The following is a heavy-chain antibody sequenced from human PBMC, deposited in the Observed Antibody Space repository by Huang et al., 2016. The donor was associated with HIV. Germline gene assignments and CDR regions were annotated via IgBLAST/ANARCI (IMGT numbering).Heavy chain of an antibody. J-gene: IGHJ2*01. D-gene: IGHD5-12*01. V-gene: IGHV4-39*01. CDR2: ISYSGTT. CDR1: GGSISSSSYY. CDR3: ARPVGDGYNWYWYFDL. Sequence: QLQLQESGPGLVKPSETLSLTCTVSGGSISSSSYYWGWIRQPPGKGLEWIGSISYSGTTVYNPSLKSRVTISVDTSKNQFSLRLSPVTAADTAVYYCARPVGDGYNWYWYFDLWGRGTLVTVSS.